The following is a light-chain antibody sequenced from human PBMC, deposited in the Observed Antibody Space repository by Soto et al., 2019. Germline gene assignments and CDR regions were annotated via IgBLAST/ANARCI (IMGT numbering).Light chain of an antibody. J-gene: IGLJ2*01. CDR2: DND. Sequence: QSVLTQPPSVSGAPGQRVAISCAGGISNIGARYDVHWYQQFPGTAPKLLIYDNDNRPSGVPERFSGSKSGTSASLAISGLHVEDEADYYCQSYDSSLRTVVFGGGTKVTVL. CDR3: QSYDSSLRTVV. V-gene: IGLV1-40*01. CDR1: ISNIGARYD.